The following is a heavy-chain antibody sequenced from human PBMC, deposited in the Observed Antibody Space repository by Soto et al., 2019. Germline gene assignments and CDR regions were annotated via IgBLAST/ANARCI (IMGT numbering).Heavy chain of an antibody. J-gene: IGHJ6*03. CDR1: GYTFTSYG. Sequence: QVQLVQSGAEVKKPGASVKVSCKASGYTFTSYGISWVRQAPGQGLEWMGWISAYNGNTNYAQKLQGRVTMTTDTYKSTAYMELRSLRSDDTAVYYCARLRTYDYGSWPEYYYMDVWGKGTTVTVSS. D-gene: IGHD3-10*01. CDR3: ARLRTYDYGSWPEYYYMDV. V-gene: IGHV1-18*01. CDR2: ISAYNGNT.